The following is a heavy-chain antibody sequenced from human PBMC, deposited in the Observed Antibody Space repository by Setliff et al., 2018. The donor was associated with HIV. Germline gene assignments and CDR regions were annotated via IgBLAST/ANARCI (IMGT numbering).Heavy chain of an antibody. CDR3: TAVGSLAGRRPELN. Sequence: LRLSCAASGFTFSNAWMNWVRQAPGKGLEWVARLRSKIDGGTTEYAAPVKGRFTISRDDSINTLYLQMNSLKTEDTAVYFCTAVGSLAGRRPELNWGQGTLVTVSS. J-gene: IGHJ4*01. D-gene: IGHD6-6*01. V-gene: IGHV3-15*07. CDR1: GFTFSNAW. CDR2: LRSKIDGGTT.